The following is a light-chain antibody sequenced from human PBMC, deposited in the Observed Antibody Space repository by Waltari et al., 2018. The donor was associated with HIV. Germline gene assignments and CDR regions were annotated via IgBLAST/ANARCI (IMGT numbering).Light chain of an antibody. CDR2: DNN. CDR1: NSNIGAAFD. Sequence: QSALTQPPSVSGAPGQSVTISCSGSNSNIGAAFDVHCYQQVPGTAPRLLIYDNNNRPSGVPDRFSGSKSGTSASLAINGLQSEDEADYYCQSYDSRLSGSVVFGGGTKVTVL. J-gene: IGLJ2*01. V-gene: IGLV1-40*01. CDR3: QSYDSRLSGSVV.